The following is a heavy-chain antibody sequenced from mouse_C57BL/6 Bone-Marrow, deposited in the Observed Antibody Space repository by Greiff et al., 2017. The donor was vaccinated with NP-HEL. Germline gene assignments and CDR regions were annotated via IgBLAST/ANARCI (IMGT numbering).Heavy chain of an antibody. CDR3: ARGRPDSNYGGAAY. CDR2: ISYDGSN. J-gene: IGHJ3*01. Sequence: EVKLMESGPGLVKPSQSLSLTCSVTGYSITSGYYWNWIRQFPGNKLEWMGYISYDGSNNYNPYLKNRISITRDTSKNQLFLTLNSVTTEDTATYYCARGRPDSNYGGAAYWGQGTLVTVSA. D-gene: IGHD2-5*01. V-gene: IGHV3-6*01. CDR1: GYSITSGYY.